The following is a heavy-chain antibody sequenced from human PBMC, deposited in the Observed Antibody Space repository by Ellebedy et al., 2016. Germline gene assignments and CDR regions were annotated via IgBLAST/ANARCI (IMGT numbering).Heavy chain of an antibody. Sequence: GGSLRLSCAASGFTFSSYSMNWVRQAPGKGLEWVSSISSSSSYIYYADSVKGRFTISRDNSKNTLYLQMNSLRAEDTAVYYCAKDRLRRRDYSSGWYYFDYWGQGTLVTVSS. CDR2: ISSSSSYI. CDR3: AKDRLRRRDYSSGWYYFDY. J-gene: IGHJ4*02. D-gene: IGHD6-19*01. V-gene: IGHV3-21*04. CDR1: GFTFSSYS.